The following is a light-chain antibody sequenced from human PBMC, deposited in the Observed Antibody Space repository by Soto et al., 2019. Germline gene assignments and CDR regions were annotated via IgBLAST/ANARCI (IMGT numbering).Light chain of an antibody. CDR3: QTWGTGIHV. V-gene: IGLV4-69*01. CDR2: LNSDGSH. CDR1: SGHSSYA. J-gene: IGLJ1*01. Sequence: QLVLTQSPSASASLGASVKFTCTLSSGHSSYAIAWHQQQPEKGPRYLMKLNSDGSHSKGDGIPDRFSGSSSRAERYLTISGLQSEDEADYYCQTWGTGIHVFGTGTKLTVL.